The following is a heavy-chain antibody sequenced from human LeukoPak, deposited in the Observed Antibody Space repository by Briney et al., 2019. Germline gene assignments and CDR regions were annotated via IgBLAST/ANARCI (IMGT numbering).Heavy chain of an antibody. CDR2: ISGSGGST. J-gene: IGHJ6*02. V-gene: IGHV3-23*01. CDR1: GFTSSSYA. Sequence: GGSLRLSCAASGFTSSSYAMSWVRQAPGKGLEWVSAISGSGGSTYYADSVKSRFTISRDNSINTLYLQMSSLRAEDAAVYYCAKSGGLSGSGRLGMDVWGQGTTVTVSS. CDR3: AKSGGLSGSGRLGMDV. D-gene: IGHD3-10*01.